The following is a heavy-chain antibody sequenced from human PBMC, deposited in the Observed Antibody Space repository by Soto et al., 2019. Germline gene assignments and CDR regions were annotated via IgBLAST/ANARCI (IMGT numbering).Heavy chain of an antibody. V-gene: IGHV2-5*02. CDR3: AHRRHYYDTSGPSHYFDY. CDR2: IYWDNDK. J-gene: IGHJ4*02. Sequence: SGPTLVNPTQTLTLTCTFSGFSLSTSGVGVGWIRQPPGKALECLALIYWDNDKRYSPSLKSRLTITKDTSKNQVVLTMTNMDPVDTATYYCAHRRHYYDTSGPSHYFDYWGQGTLVTVSS. D-gene: IGHD3-22*01. CDR1: GFSLSTSGVG.